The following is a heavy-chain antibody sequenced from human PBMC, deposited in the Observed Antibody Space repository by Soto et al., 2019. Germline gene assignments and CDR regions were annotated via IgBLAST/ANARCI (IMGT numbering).Heavy chain of an antibody. Sequence: SETLSLTYTVSGGSISSVSYYWTWIRHHPGKGLELIGYVYYSGNTYYKPSLKSRIAISVDTTKNQFFLNLSSVPIADTATDYGANYCRGGNGHSGTFDYWGQGKLVTVSS. D-gene: IGHD2-15*01. CDR1: GGSISSVSYY. CDR2: VYYSGNT. J-gene: IGHJ4*02. CDR3: ANYCRGGNGHSGTFDY. V-gene: IGHV4-31*03.